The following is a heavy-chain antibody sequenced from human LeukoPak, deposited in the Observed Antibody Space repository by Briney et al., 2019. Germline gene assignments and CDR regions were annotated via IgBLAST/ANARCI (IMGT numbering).Heavy chain of an antibody. V-gene: IGHV1-69*05. CDR1: GYTFTGYY. Sequence: GASVKVSCKASGYTFTGYYMHWVRQAPGQGLEWMGRIIPIFGTANYAQKFQGRVTITTDESTSTAYMELSSLRSEDTAVYYCARELQNYYYYYMDVWGKGTTVTVSS. J-gene: IGHJ6*03. D-gene: IGHD4-11*01. CDR2: IIPIFGTA. CDR3: ARELQNYYYYYMDV.